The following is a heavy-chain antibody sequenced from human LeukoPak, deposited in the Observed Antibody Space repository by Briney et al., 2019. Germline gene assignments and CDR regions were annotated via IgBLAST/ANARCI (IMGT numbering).Heavy chain of an antibody. CDR2: IYPGDSDI. Sequence: GESLKISCKCSGYSFTSYWIGWVRQMPGKGLEWMGIIYPGDSDIRYSPSFQGQVIISADKSISTAYLQWSSLKASDTAIYYCARSCSSTSCYLTDAFDIWGQGTMVTVSS. J-gene: IGHJ3*02. D-gene: IGHD2-2*01. CDR3: ARSCSSTSCYLTDAFDI. V-gene: IGHV5-51*01. CDR1: GYSFTSYW.